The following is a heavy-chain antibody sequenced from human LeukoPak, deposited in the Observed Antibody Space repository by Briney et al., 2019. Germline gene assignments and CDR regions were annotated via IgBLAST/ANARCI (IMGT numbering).Heavy chain of an antibody. CDR2: IWYDGSNN. D-gene: IGHD3-10*01. Sequence: WGSLRLSCAASGLTFSSYGMHWVRQAPGKGLEWVAVIWYDGSNNDYTESVKGRFTISRDNSKNTLYLQMNSLRAEDTAVYYCATHRSPSSGSYIAYWGQGTLVTVSS. V-gene: IGHV3-33*01. CDR3: ATHRSPSSGSYIAY. CDR1: GLTFSSYG. J-gene: IGHJ4*02.